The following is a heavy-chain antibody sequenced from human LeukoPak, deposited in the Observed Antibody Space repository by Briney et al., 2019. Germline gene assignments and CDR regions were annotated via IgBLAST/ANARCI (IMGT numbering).Heavy chain of an antibody. V-gene: IGHV3-30*03. CDR2: ISYDGSNK. CDR1: GFTFSSYG. J-gene: IGHJ4*02. CDR3: ARVAQQLVQGVDY. D-gene: IGHD6-13*01. Sequence: GGSLRLSCAASGFTFSSYGMHWVRQAPGKGLEWVEVISYDGSNKYYADSVKGRFTISRDNSKNTLYLQMNSLRAEDTAVYYCARVAQQLVQGVDYWGQGTLVTVSS.